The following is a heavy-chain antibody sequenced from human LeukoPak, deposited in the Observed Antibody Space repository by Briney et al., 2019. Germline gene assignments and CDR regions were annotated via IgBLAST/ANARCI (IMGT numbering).Heavy chain of an antibody. CDR1: GGSISSGSYY. D-gene: IGHD3-3*01. V-gene: IGHV4-61*02. J-gene: IGHJ4*02. CDR2: IYTSGST. Sequence: SQTLSLTCTVSGGSISSGSYYWSWIRQPAGKGLEWIGRIYTSGSTNYNPSLKSRVTISVDTSKNQFSLKLSSVTAADTAVYFCARQDYDFWSGYYDYWGQGTLVTVSS. CDR3: ARQDYDFWSGYYDY.